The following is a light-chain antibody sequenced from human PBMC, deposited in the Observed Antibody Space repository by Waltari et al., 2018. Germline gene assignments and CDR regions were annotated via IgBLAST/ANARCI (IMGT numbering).Light chain of an antibody. CDR2: DVS. Sequence: QSALTQPASVSGSPGQSITISCTGTSSYIGGYNYFSWYQQLPGRAPKLIIYDVSNRPSGVSNRFSGSKSGNTASLTISGLQGEDEADYYCSSYVSSSTLELFGGGTSLAVL. CDR1: SSYIGGYNY. CDR3: SSYVSSSTLEL. V-gene: IGLV2-14*03. J-gene: IGLJ2*01.